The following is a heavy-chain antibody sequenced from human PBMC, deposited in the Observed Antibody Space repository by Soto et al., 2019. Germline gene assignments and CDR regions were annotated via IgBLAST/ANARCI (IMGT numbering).Heavy chain of an antibody. CDR2: IKPDSGAT. Sequence: HEHLVQSGAEVKRPGASLKVSCKASGYSFTGYYIHWVRQAPGQGLEWMGWIKPDSGATNYAQNFQGRVTPTSDTSISTASMDLTSLTSDDTAVYYCARGDYGTGGYPFPYFDYWGQATLVIVSS. J-gene: IGHJ4*02. D-gene: IGHD2-8*02. V-gene: IGHV1-2*02. CDR1: GYSFTGYY. CDR3: ARGDYGTGGYPFPYFDY.